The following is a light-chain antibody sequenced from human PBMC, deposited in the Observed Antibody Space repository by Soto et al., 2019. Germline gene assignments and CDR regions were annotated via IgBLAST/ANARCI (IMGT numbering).Light chain of an antibody. J-gene: IGKJ1*01. CDR3: QQYNSYSRT. V-gene: IGKV1-5*01. Sequence: TLSASVGDRVTITCRASQTISTWMAWYQQKPGKAPKLLVYDASTLQSGVASRFSGSGSGTEFTLIISGLQPDDSATYYCQQYNSYSRTFGQGTKVDIK. CDR1: QTISTW. CDR2: DAS.